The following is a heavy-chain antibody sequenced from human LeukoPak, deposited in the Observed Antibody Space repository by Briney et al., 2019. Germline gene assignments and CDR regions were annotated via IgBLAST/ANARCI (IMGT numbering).Heavy chain of an antibody. V-gene: IGHV3-30*18. D-gene: IGHD2-15*01. CDR1: GFTFSSYG. J-gene: IGHJ4*02. CDR3: AKMFGQGYCSGGSCSDY. Sequence: PGGSLRLSCAASGFTFSSYGMHWVRQAPRKGLEWVAVISYDGSNKYYADSVKGRFTISRDNSKNTLYLQMNRLRAEDTAVYYCAKMFGQGYCSGGSCSDYWGQGTLVTVSS. CDR2: ISYDGSNK.